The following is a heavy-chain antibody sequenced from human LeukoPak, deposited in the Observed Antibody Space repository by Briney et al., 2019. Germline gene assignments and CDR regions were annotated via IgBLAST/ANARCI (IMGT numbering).Heavy chain of an antibody. CDR2: IYYSGST. V-gene: IGHV4-59*01. J-gene: IGHJ5*02. Sequence: SETLSLTCTVSGGSISSYYWSWIRQPPGKGLEWIGYIYYSGSTNYNPSLKSRVTISVDTSKNQFSLKLSSVTAADTAVYYCARGKEAYCGGDCYSGNWFDPWGQGTLVTVSS. CDR1: GGSISSYY. D-gene: IGHD2-21*02. CDR3: ARGKEAYCGGDCYSGNWFDP.